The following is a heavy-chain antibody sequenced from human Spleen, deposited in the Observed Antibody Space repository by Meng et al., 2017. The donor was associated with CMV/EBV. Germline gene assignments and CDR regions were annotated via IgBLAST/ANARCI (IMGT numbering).Heavy chain of an antibody. J-gene: IGHJ5*02. D-gene: IGHD2-8*01. CDR2: IKQDGSEK. Sequence: GESLKISCAASGITFSMYWMNWVRQAPGKGLEWVASIKQDGSEKYYVDSVKGRFTISRDNAKNSLFLQMNTLRAEDTAVYFCARDNGFYHWGQGSLVTVSS. CDR1: GITFSMYW. CDR3: ARDNGFYH. V-gene: IGHV3-7*01.